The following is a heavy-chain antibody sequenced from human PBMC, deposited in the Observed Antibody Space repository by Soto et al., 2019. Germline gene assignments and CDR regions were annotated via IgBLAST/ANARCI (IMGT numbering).Heavy chain of an antibody. CDR2: IIPILGIA. D-gene: IGHD3-10*01. V-gene: IGHV1-69*08. CDR3: ARDRMVRGVIITSDYYYYYMDV. Sequence: QVQLVQSGAEVKKPGSSVKVSCKASGGTFSSYTISWVRQAPGQGLEWMGRIIPILGIANYAQKFQGRVTITADKSTSTAYMELSSLRSEDTAVCYCARDRMVRGVIITSDYYYYYMDVWGKGTTVTVSS. J-gene: IGHJ6*03. CDR1: GGTFSSYT.